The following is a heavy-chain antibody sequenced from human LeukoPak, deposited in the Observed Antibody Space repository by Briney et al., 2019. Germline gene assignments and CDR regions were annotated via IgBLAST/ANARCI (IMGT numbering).Heavy chain of an antibody. J-gene: IGHJ6*02. CDR2: IKSKTDGGTT. CDR1: GFNFRNAW. Sequence: GGSLRLSCTASGFNFRNAWMCWVRQAPGKGLEWVGRIKSKTDGGTTDYAAPVKGRFTISRDDSKNTLYLQMNSLKTEDTAVYYCTTSNSDLGYCSSTSCPGRYYYYGMDVWGQGTTVTVSS. D-gene: IGHD2-2*01. V-gene: IGHV3-15*01. CDR3: TTSNSDLGYCSSTSCPGRYYYYGMDV.